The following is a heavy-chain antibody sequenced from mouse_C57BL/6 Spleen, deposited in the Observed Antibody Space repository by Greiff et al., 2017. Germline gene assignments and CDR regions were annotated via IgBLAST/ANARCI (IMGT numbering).Heavy chain of an antibody. CDR1: GFTFSSYA. Sequence: EVQLVESGGGLVKPGGSLKLSCAASGFTFSSYAMSWVRQTPEKRLEWVATISDGGSYTYYPDNVKGRITISRDNAKNNLYLQMSHLKAEDTAMYYCARGRIYDGYSYFDFWGQGTTLTVSS. D-gene: IGHD2-3*01. CDR3: ARGRIYDGYSYFDF. CDR2: ISDGGSYT. V-gene: IGHV5-4*01. J-gene: IGHJ2*01.